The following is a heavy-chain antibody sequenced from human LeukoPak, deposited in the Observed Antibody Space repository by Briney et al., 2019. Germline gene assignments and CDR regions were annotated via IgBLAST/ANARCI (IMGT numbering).Heavy chain of an antibody. J-gene: IGHJ4*02. D-gene: IGHD4-17*01. CDR1: GYTFTGYY. CDR2: INANNGDT. V-gene: IGHV1-2*04. Sequence: ASVKVSCKASGYTFTGYYMHWVRQAPGQGLEWMGWINANNGDTIYAQKFRGWVTMTRDTSLSTVYMEVSRLRSDDAAVYYCARDGATVATPFFDYWGQGTLVTVSS. CDR3: ARDGATVATPFFDY.